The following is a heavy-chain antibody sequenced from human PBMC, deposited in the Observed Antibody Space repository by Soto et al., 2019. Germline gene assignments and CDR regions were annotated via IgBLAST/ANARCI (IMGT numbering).Heavy chain of an antibody. D-gene: IGHD5-12*01. Sequence: SLKVCCKASGGTFSSYTISWVRQAPGQGLEWMGGIIPIFGTANYAQKFQGRVTITADESTSTAYMELSSLRSEDTAVYYCARGNHRWLQLWYFDLWGRGTLVTVSS. V-gene: IGHV1-69*13. CDR3: ARGNHRWLQLWYFDL. J-gene: IGHJ2*01. CDR1: GGTFSSYT. CDR2: IIPIFGTA.